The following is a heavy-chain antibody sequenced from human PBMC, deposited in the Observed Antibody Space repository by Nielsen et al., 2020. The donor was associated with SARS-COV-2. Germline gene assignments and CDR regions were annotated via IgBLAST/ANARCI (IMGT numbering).Heavy chain of an antibody. D-gene: IGHD1-20*01. V-gene: IGHV3-66*01. CDR3: ARDSNWKFDY. CDR2: IYTDGDT. CDR1: GLTVSRNY. J-gene: IGHJ4*02. Sequence: GGSLRLSCAASGLTVSRNYMTWVRQAPGKGLEWVSVIYTDGDTYYVDSVKGRFTISRDNSKNTLYLQMNTLRAEDTAVYYCARDSNWKFDYWGQGTLVTVSS.